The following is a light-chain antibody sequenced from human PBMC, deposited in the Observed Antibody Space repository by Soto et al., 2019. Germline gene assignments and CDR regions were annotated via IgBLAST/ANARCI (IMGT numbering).Light chain of an antibody. CDR1: QDISNF. CDR2: DAS. V-gene: IGKV1-33*01. Sequence: IQMTQSPSSLSASVGDRVTITCQASQDISNFLNWYQQKPGKAPKLLIYDASNLETGVPSRFSGGGSGTDFTFTISSLQPEDIATYYCQQYDNLRVTFGPGTRWIS. CDR3: QQYDNLRVT. J-gene: IGKJ3*01.